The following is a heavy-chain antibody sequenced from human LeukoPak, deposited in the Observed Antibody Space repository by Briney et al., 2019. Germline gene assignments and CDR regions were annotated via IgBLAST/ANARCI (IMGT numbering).Heavy chain of an antibody. Sequence: SETLSLTCTVSGDSFSNGNYYWSWLRQPPGKALEWIGYIYYTGKTYYNPSLEGRVTILVDTSRNHFSVKLSSVTAADTAVYYCARSQNYYGSGDYWSQGALVTVSS. CDR2: IYYTGKT. J-gene: IGHJ4*02. D-gene: IGHD3-10*01. CDR3: ARSQNYYGSGDY. CDR1: GDSFSNGNYY. V-gene: IGHV4-61*03.